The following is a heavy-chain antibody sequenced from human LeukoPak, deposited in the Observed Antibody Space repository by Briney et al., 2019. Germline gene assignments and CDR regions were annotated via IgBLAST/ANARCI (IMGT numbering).Heavy chain of an antibody. J-gene: IGHJ6*02. Sequence: ASVKVSCKASGYTFTSYGISWVRQAPGQGLEWMGWINPNSGGTKYAQKFQGRVTMTRDTSISTAYMEVRRLRADDTAVYYCARDGFGYPPTYKYGMDVWGQGTTVTVSS. V-gene: IGHV1-2*02. CDR1: GYTFTSYG. D-gene: IGHD3-16*01. CDR2: INPNSGGT. CDR3: ARDGFGYPPTYKYGMDV.